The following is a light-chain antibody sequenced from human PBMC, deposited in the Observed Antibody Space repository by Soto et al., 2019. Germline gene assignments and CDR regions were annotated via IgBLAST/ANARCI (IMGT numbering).Light chain of an antibody. V-gene: IGKV3-11*01. CDR1: QSVSTY. CDR2: DAS. Sequence: EIMLTQSPDTLSLSPGNRATLSCRASQSVSTYLAWYQQKPGQPPRLLIYDASNRATGIPARFSGSGSGTDFTLTIISLEPEDFAVYYCQQRSNWPPTFGQGTKVEIK. CDR3: QQRSNWPPT. J-gene: IGKJ1*01.